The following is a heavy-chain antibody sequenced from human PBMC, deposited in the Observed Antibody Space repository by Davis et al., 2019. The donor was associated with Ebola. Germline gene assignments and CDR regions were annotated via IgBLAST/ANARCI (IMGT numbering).Heavy chain of an antibody. D-gene: IGHD3-16*02. V-gene: IGHV3-30*18. J-gene: IGHJ6*02. Sequence: GESLKISCAASGFTFSSYGMHWVRQAPGKGLEWVAVISYDGSNKYYADSVKGRFTISRDNSKNTLYLQMNSLRAEDTAVYYCAKPFTFGGVIVYYYYGMDVWGQGTTVTVSS. CDR1: GFTFSSYG. CDR2: ISYDGSNK. CDR3: AKPFTFGGVIVYYYYGMDV.